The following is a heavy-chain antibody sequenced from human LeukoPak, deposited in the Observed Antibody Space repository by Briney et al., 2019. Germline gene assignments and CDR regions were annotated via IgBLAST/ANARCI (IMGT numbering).Heavy chain of an antibody. Sequence: PSETLSLTCTVSGGSISSYYWSWIRQPAGKGQEWIGRIYTSGSTNYNPSLKSRVTMSVDTSKNQFSLKLSSVTAADTAVYYCARGVRYFDPLGYYMDVWGKGTTVTVSS. J-gene: IGHJ6*03. CDR3: ARGVRYFDPLGYYMDV. CDR2: IYTSGST. CDR1: GGSISSYY. D-gene: IGHD3-9*01. V-gene: IGHV4-4*07.